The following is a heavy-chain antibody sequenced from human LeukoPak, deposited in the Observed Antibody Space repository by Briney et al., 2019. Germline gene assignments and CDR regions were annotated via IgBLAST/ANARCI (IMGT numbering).Heavy chain of an antibody. Sequence: PGGSLRLSCAASGFTFSSYAMSWVRQAPGKGLEWVSAISGSGGSTYYADSVKGRFTISRDNSKNTLYLQMNGLRAEDTAVYYCAKHVVGIEGYFDYWGQGTLVTVSS. CDR3: AKHVVGIEGYFDY. J-gene: IGHJ4*02. D-gene: IGHD1-26*01. V-gene: IGHV3-23*01. CDR1: GFTFSSYA. CDR2: ISGSGGST.